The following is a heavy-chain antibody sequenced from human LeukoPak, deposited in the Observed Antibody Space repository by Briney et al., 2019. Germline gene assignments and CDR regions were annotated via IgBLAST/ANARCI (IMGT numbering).Heavy chain of an antibody. CDR1: GFTFSSYG. CDR2: IWYDGSNK. V-gene: IGHV3-33*01. D-gene: IGHD1-26*01. Sequence: GGSLRLSCAASGFTFSSYGMPWVRQAPGEGLEWVAVIWYDGSNKYYADSVKGRFTISRDNSKNTLYLQMNSLRAEDTAVYYCAREGSYGYFDYWGQGTLVTVSS. J-gene: IGHJ4*02. CDR3: AREGSYGYFDY.